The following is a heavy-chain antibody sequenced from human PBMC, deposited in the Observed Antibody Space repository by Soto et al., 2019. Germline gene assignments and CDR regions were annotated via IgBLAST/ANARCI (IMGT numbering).Heavy chain of an antibody. J-gene: IGHJ6*02. CDR3: ARVGHITNYGMAV. D-gene: IGHD1-26*01. Sequence: QVQLVQSGAEVKKPGSSVKVSCEASGGTFSCYPINWVRQAPGQGLEWMGGIIPFFGTSNYAQKFQGRVTITADDSTSTAYMELRSLRSEDTAVYYCARVGHITNYGMAVWGQGTTVTVSS. V-gene: IGHV1-69*01. CDR1: GGTFSCYP. CDR2: IIPFFGTS.